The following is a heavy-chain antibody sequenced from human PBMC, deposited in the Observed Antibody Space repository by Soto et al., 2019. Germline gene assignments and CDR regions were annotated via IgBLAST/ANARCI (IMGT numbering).Heavy chain of an antibody. CDR2: LNAYNGNT. CDR1: GYTFTSYG. CDR3: ERVLPPFDP. J-gene: IGHJ5*02. Sequence: QVQLVQSGSEVKKPGASVKVSCKASGYTFTSYGISWVRQAPGQGLEWMGWLNAYNGNTNYAQKLQGRVTMTTDTSTSPAYTELRSMRSDDTAVYYCERVLPPFDPWGQGTLVTVSS. D-gene: IGHD2-2*01. V-gene: IGHV1-18*01.